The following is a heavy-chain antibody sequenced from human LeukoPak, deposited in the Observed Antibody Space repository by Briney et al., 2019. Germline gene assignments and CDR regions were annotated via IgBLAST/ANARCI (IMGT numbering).Heavy chain of an antibody. CDR2: ISGSGGST. J-gene: IGHJ4*02. V-gene: IGHV3-23*01. Sequence: GGSLRLSGAAAGFIFSGYAMSWVRQAPGKGLEWVSAISGSGGSTYYADSVKGRFTISRDNSKNTLYLQMNSLRAEDTAVYYCAKDQEDIGELLWFGELLPKFVFDYWGRGTLVTVSS. CDR1: GFIFSGYA. CDR3: AKDQEDIGELLWFGELLPKFVFDY. D-gene: IGHD3-10*01.